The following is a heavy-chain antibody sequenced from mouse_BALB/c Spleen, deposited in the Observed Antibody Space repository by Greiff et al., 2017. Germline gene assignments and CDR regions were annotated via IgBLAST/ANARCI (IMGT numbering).Heavy chain of an antibody. CDR1: GYTFTSYW. CDR3: TRGDYDWNY. CDR2: IYPGSGST. Sequence: LQQPGSELVRPGASVKLSCKASGYTFTSYWMHWVKQRPGQGLEWIGNIYPGSGSTNYDEKFKSKATLTVDTSSSTAYMQLSSLTSEDSAVYYCTRGDYDWNYWGQGTTLTVSS. V-gene: IGHV1S22*01. J-gene: IGHJ2*01. D-gene: IGHD2-4*01.